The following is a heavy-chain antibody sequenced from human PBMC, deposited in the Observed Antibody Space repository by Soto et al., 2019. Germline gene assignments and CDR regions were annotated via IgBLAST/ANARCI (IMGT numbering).Heavy chain of an antibody. CDR3: ARAIVATAYYYGMDV. D-gene: IGHD5-12*01. V-gene: IGHV3-48*03. Sequence: PGGSLRLSCAASGFTFSSYEMNWVRQAPGKGLEWVSYISSSGSTIHYADSVKGRFTISRDNAKNSLYLQMNSLRAEDTAVYYCARAIVATAYYYGMDVWGQGTTVTVSS. CDR1: GFTFSSYE. J-gene: IGHJ6*02. CDR2: ISSSGSTI.